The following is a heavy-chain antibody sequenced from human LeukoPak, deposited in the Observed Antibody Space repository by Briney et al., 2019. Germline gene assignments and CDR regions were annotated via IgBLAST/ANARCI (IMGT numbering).Heavy chain of an antibody. CDR2: ISYDGINK. Sequence: PGGSLRLSCEASGFTFSNYVLHWVRQAPGKGLEWLAVISYDGINKYYADSVKGRFTISRDQSKTTVDLQMDSLGGADTAVYYCARSPTYYYMDVWGKGTTVTVSS. J-gene: IGHJ6*03. V-gene: IGHV3-30-3*01. CDR1: GFTFSNYV. CDR3: ARSPTYYYMDV.